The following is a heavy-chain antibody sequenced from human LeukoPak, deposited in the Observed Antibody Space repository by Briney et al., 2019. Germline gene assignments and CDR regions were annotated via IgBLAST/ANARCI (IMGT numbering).Heavy chain of an antibody. V-gene: IGHV3-23*01. CDR2: ISGDGDST. CDR3: ARGGISSSSIPYFDY. D-gene: IGHD6-6*01. J-gene: IGHJ4*02. Sequence: GGSLRLSCAASGFTFSSNAMSWVRQAPGKGLEWVSAISGDGDSTFYADSVKGRFTISRDNAKNSLYLQMNSLRAEDTALYHCARGGISSSSIPYFDYWGQGTLVTVSS. CDR1: GFTFSSNA.